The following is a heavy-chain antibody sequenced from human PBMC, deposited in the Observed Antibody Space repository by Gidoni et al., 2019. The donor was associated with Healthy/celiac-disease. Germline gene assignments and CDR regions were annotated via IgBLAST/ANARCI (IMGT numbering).Heavy chain of an antibody. CDR1: GFSLSTSGVG. CDR2: IYCDDDK. CDR3: ALEGGYSYVFGP. D-gene: IGHD5-18*01. J-gene: IGHJ5*02. Sequence: QITLKESGPTLVKRTQTLTLTCTFSGFSLSTSGVGVGWIRQPPGKAREWLALIYCDDDKRYSPSMKRRLTITTDTTKHQVVLTMTTMDPVDTATYYCALEGGYSYVFGPWGQGTMVTVSS. V-gene: IGHV2-5*02.